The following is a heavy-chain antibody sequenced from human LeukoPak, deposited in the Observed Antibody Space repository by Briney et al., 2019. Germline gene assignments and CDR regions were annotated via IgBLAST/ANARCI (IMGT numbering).Heavy chain of an antibody. J-gene: IGHJ4*02. D-gene: IGHD3-22*01. V-gene: IGHV4-61*02. CDR2: IYTSGST. CDR1: GGSISSGSYY. CDR3: AREMWGYDSSGYYYYFDY. Sequence: SQTLSLTCTVSGGSISSGSYYWSWIRQPAGKGLEWIGRIYTSGSTNYNPSLTRRVTISVDTSKNQFSLKLSSGTAADTAVYYGAREMWGYDSSGYYYYFDYWGQGTLVTVSS.